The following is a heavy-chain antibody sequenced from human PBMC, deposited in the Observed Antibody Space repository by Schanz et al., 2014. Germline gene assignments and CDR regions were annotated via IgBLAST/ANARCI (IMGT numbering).Heavy chain of an antibody. J-gene: IGHJ4*02. V-gene: IGHV1-18*01. CDR2: ISAYSGNS. CDR1: GYTLTGFG. Sequence: QVQLVQSGAEVKKPGASVKVSCKDSGYTLTGFGVSWVRQAPGQGREWMGWISAYSGNSKYAQKLQDRVTMTTDTPTRTADMELRSLRSDDKAVYYCARGWGYDALTGYVFWGQGTLVTVSS. D-gene: IGHD3-9*01. CDR3: ARGWGYDALTGYVF.